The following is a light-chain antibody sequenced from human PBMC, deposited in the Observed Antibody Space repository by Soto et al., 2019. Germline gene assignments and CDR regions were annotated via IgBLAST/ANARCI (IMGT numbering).Light chain of an antibody. J-gene: IGLJ1*01. CDR1: SSDVGGSDY. Sequence: QSVLTQPASVYGSPGQSITISCTGTSSDVGGSDYVSWYQHHPDKAPKLVISDVSNRPSGVSYRFSGSKSGNTASLTISGLQAEDEAIYYCSSHKNTNSYVFGTGTKVTVL. CDR3: SSHKNTNSYV. CDR2: DVS. V-gene: IGLV2-14*03.